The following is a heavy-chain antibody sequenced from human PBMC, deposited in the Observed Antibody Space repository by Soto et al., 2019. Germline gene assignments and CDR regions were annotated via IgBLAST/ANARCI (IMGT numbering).Heavy chain of an antibody. CDR3: ARGLYGDSDY. D-gene: IGHD4-17*01. V-gene: IGHV4-59*01. CDR1: GGSISSYY. J-gene: IGHJ4*02. CDR2: IYYSGST. Sequence: PSETLSLTCTVSGGSISSYYWSWIRQPPGKGLEWIGYIYYSGSTNYNPSLKSRVTISVDTSKNQFSLKLSSVTAADTAVYYCARGLYGDSDYWGQGTLVTVSS.